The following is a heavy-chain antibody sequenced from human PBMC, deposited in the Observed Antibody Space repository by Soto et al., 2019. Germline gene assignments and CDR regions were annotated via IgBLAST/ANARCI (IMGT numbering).Heavy chain of an antibody. J-gene: IGHJ3*02. V-gene: IGHV4-59*01. Sequence: LSLTCTVSGGSISSYYWSWIRQPPGKGLEWIGYIYYSGSTNYNPSLKSRVTISVDTSKNQFSLKLSSVTAADTAVYYCARVGDYDFWSGYHLGIWGQGTMVTVSS. CDR1: GGSISSYY. CDR3: ARVGDYDFWSGYHLGI. D-gene: IGHD3-3*01. CDR2: IYYSGST.